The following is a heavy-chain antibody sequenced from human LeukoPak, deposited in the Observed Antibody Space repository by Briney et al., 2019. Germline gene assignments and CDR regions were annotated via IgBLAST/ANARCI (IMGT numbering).Heavy chain of an antibody. D-gene: IGHD3-3*01. CDR3: ARDRGGYYFDY. CDR1: GFTVSSNY. V-gene: IGHV3-66*01. J-gene: IGHJ4*02. CDR2: IYSGGST. Sequence: AGSLRLSCAASGFTVSSNYMSWVRQAPGKGLEWVSFIYSGGSTYYADSVKGRFTISRDNSNNTLYLQMNSLRAEDTAVYYCARDRGGYYFDYWGQGTLVTVSS.